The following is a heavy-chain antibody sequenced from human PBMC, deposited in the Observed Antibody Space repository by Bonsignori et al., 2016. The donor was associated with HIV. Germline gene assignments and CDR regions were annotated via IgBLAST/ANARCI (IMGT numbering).Heavy chain of an antibody. CDR3: AGTAYYFDDSGYPRPKALDF. CDR2: ISSTSTYI. J-gene: IGHJ4*02. V-gene: IGHV3-21*01. D-gene: IGHD3-22*01. Sequence: GGSLRLSCAASGFTFSGYSMNWVRQAPGKGLEWVSSISSTSTYIYYADSVKGRFTISRDNAKNSLYLQMNSLRVEDTAVYYCAGTAYYFDDSGYPRPKALDFWGQGSLVTVSS. CDR1: GFTFSGYS.